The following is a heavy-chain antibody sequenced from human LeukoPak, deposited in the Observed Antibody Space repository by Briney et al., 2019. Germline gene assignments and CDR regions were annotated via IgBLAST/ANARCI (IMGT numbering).Heavy chain of an antibody. Sequence: PGGSLRLSCAASVFTFSSYAMSWVRQAPGKGLEWVSAISGSGGSTYYADSVKGRFTITRDNSKNTLYLQMNSLRAEETAVYYCAKEFDCGGDCLDAFDIWGQGTMVTVSS. CDR1: VFTFSSYA. J-gene: IGHJ3*02. CDR2: ISGSGGST. V-gene: IGHV3-23*01. CDR3: AKEFDCGGDCLDAFDI. D-gene: IGHD2-21*02.